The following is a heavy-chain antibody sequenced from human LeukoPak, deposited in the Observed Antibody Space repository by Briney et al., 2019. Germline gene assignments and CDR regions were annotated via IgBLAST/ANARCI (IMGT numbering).Heavy chain of an antibody. Sequence: PPGGSLRLSCAASGFTFSSYAMSWVRQAPGKGLEWVSAISGSGGSTYYADSVKGRFTISRDNAKNSLYLQMNSLRAEDTAVYYCATYSTSSPAPVYLGQGTLVTVSS. V-gene: IGHV3-23*01. CDR2: ISGSGGST. D-gene: IGHD6-6*01. CDR3: ATYSTSSPAPVY. J-gene: IGHJ4*02. CDR1: GFTFSSYA.